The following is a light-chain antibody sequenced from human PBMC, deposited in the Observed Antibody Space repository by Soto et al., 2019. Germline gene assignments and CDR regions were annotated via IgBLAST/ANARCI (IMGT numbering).Light chain of an antibody. CDR3: SSYTSSSTPLV. Sequence: LTQPASVSGSPGQSITISCTGTSSDVGGYNYVSWYQQHPGKAPNLMIYDVSNRPSGVSNRFSGSKSGNTASLTISGLQAEDEADYYCSSYTSSSTPLVFGTGTKVTVL. CDR2: DVS. CDR1: SSDVGGYNY. J-gene: IGLJ1*01. V-gene: IGLV2-14*01.